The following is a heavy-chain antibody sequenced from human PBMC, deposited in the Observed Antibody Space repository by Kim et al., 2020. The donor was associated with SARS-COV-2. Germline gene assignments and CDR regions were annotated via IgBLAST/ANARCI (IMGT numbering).Heavy chain of an antibody. CDR1: GGSFSGYY. V-gene: IGHV4-34*01. J-gene: IGHJ4*02. CDR3: ARGGGYSYGYFY. D-gene: IGHD5-18*01. CDR2: INHSGST. Sequence: SETLSLTCAVYGGSFSGYYWSWIRQPPGKGLEWIGEINHSGSTNYNPSLKSRVTISVDTSKNQFSLKLSSVTAADTAVYYCARGGGYSYGYFYWGQGTLVTVSS.